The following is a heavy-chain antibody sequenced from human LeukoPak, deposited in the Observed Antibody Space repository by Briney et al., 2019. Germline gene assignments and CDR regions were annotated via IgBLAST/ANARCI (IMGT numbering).Heavy chain of an antibody. CDR3: ARTTEAHSWRTRYYDYYMDV. Sequence: SETLSLTCTVSGGSMSNYYWNWLRQPPGKGLEWIGYIYYSGGTNYNPSLKSRVTISVDTSKNQFSLKLSSVTAADTAVYYCARTTEAHSWRTRYYDYYMDVWGKGTTVTVSS. V-gene: IGHV4-59*01. CDR1: GGSMSNYY. CDR2: IYYSGGT. J-gene: IGHJ6*03. D-gene: IGHD6-13*01.